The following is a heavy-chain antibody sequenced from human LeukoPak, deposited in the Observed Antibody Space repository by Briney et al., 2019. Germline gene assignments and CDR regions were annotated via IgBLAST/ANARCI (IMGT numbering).Heavy chain of an antibody. CDR1: GFAFSSSA. V-gene: IGHV3-30*03. J-gene: IGHJ5*02. CDR3: ARDTSSDPHNVNWASNGLDP. Sequence: GGSLRLSCAASGFAFSSSAMHWVRQSPGKGLEWLAILSFDGSQMFYADSVKGRFTLSRDNSKNTLYLQIHSLRFDDTAIYCCARDTSSDPHNVNWASNGLDPWGQGTLVTVSS. D-gene: IGHD1-1*01. CDR2: LSFDGSQM.